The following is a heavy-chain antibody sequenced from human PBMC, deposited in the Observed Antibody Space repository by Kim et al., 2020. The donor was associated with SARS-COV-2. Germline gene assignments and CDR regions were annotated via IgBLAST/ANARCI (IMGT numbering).Heavy chain of an antibody. J-gene: IGHJ3*02. CDR1: GGSFSGYY. CDR2: INHSGST. Sequence: SETLSLTCAVYGGSFSGYYWSWIRQPPGKGLEWIGEINHSGSTNYNPSLKSRVTISVDTSKNQFSLKLSSVTAADTAVYYCARVLIGKEDIVVVPAAIGAFDIWGQGTMVTVSS. CDR3: ARVLIGKEDIVVVPAAIGAFDI. V-gene: IGHV4-34*01. D-gene: IGHD2-2*01.